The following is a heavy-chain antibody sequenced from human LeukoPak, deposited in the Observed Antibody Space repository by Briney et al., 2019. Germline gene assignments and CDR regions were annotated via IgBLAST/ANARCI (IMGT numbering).Heavy chain of an antibody. CDR1: GFTSSSYS. V-gene: IGHV3-21*01. CDR3: AREVVAATHNWFDP. Sequence: GGSLRLSCAASGFTSSSYSMNWVRQAPGKGLEWVSSISSSSSYIYYADSVKGRFTISRDNAKNSLYLQMNSLRAEDTAVYYCAREVVAATHNWFDPWGQGTLVTVSS. D-gene: IGHD2-15*01. J-gene: IGHJ5*02. CDR2: ISSSSSYI.